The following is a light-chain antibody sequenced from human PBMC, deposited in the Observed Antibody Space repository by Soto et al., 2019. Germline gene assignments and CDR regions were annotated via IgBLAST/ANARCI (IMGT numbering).Light chain of an antibody. J-gene: IGKJ5*01. Sequence: DIQMTQSPSTLSASVGDRLTITCRASQSISSWLAWYQQKPGKAPKLLIYKASSLESGVPSRFSGSGSGTEFTLTISSLQPDDFATYYCQHYNSYSITFGQGTRLEIK. V-gene: IGKV1-5*03. CDR3: QHYNSYSIT. CDR2: KAS. CDR1: QSISSW.